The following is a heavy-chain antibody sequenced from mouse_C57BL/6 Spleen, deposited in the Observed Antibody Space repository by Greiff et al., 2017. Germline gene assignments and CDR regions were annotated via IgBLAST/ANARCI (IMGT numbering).Heavy chain of an antibody. CDR3: AKFYGSSYVDAMDY. D-gene: IGHD1-1*01. Sequence: QVQLQQSGAELVKPGASVKMSCKASGYTFTSYWITWVKQRPGQGLEWIGDIYPGSGSTNYNEKFKSKATLTVDTSSSTAYMQLSSLTSEDSAVYYCAKFYGSSYVDAMDYGGQGTSVTVSS. CDR1: GYTFTSYW. V-gene: IGHV1-55*01. J-gene: IGHJ4*01. CDR2: IYPGSGST.